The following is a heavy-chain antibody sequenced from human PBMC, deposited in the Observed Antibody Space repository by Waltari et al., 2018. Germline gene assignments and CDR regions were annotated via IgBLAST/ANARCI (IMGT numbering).Heavy chain of an antibody. CDR3: ARHGRPGGGSYFGY. D-gene: IGHD1-26*01. Sequence: EVQLVQSGAEVEKTGESLKISCRGSGYSFASYCIGWVRQMPGKGLEWMGIICPGDSDIRYSPSFQGQVTISADKSISTAYLQWGSLKASDTAIYYCARHGRPGGGSYFGYWGQGTLVTVSS. J-gene: IGHJ4*02. CDR1: GYSFASYC. CDR2: ICPGDSDI. V-gene: IGHV5-51*01.